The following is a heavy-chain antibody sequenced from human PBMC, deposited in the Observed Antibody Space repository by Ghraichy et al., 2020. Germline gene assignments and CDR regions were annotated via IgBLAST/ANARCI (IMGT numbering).Heavy chain of an antibody. V-gene: IGHV4-61*02. J-gene: IGHJ2*01. CDR2: IYTSGST. CDR3: AREEYDYGDYWYFDL. D-gene: IGHD4-17*01. Sequence: SETLSLTCTVSGGSISSGSYYWSWIRQPAGKGLEWIGRIYTSGSTNYNPSLKSRVTISVDTSKNQFSLKLSSVTAADTAVYYCAREEYDYGDYWYFDLWGRGTLVTVSS. CDR1: GGSISSGSYY.